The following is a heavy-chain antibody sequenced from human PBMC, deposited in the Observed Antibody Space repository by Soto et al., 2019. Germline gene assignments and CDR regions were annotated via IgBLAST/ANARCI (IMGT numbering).Heavy chain of an antibody. CDR2: ISSGGDTI. CDR1: GFSFSTFD. V-gene: IGHV3-48*01. CDR3: ARGPISNDHYFDY. D-gene: IGHD2-21*01. Sequence: GGSLRLSCEASGFSFSTFDVSWVRQAPGKGLQCVSYISSGGDTIYYADSVRGRFTISRDNVKNSLYLQMHSLGAEETALYYCARGPISNDHYFDYWGQGALVTVSS. J-gene: IGHJ4*02.